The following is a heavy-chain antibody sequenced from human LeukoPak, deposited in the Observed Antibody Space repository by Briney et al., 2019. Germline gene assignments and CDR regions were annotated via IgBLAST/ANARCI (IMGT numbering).Heavy chain of an antibody. CDR3: ARCTTGRTFGSLREIKRSREIDY. CDR2: ITTSGSTT. Sequence: GGSLRLSCAASRFTFSSYEMNWVRQAPGKGLEWISYITTSGSTTYYADSVKGRFTISRDNAKNSLYLQMNSLRVEDTAVYYCARCTTGRTFGSLREIKRSREIDYWGQGTLVTVSS. CDR1: RFTFSSYE. D-gene: IGHD1-1*01. J-gene: IGHJ4*02. V-gene: IGHV3-48*03.